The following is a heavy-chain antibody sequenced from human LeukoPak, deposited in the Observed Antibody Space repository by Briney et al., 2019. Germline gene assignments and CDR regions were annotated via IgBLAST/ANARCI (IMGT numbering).Heavy chain of an antibody. CDR2: ITASSTAI. V-gene: IGHV3-21*01. D-gene: IGHD5/OR15-5a*01. CDR1: GFTFNTYT. J-gene: IGHJ6*03. Sequence: GGSLRLSCAASGFTFNTYTMNWVRQAPGKGLEWVSSITASSTAIYYTDSVKGRFTISRDNAKNSLYLQMNSLRAEDTAVYYCARDPPLVSGPVYYYYYMDVWGKGTTVTVSS. CDR3: ARDPPLVSGPVYYYYYMDV.